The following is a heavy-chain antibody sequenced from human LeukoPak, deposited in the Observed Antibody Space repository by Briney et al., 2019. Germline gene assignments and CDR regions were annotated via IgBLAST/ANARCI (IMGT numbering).Heavy chain of an antibody. CDR2: INTSTGNP. CDR1: GYTFTSCA. Sequence: ASVKVSCKASGYTFTSCAMNWVRQAPGQGLEWMGWINTSTGNPTYAQGFTGRFVFSLDTSVSTAYLQISSLKAEDTAVYYCTRQGPGYCGSTSCYGVDYWGQGTLVTVSS. V-gene: IGHV7-4-1*02. CDR3: TRQGPGYCGSTSCYGVDY. D-gene: IGHD2-2*01. J-gene: IGHJ4*02.